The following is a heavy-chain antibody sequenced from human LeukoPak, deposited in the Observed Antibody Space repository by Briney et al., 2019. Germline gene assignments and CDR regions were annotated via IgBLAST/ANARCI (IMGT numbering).Heavy chain of an antibody. CDR3: ARGSNSGSGVDY. V-gene: IGHV1-46*01. CDR1: GYTFTSYY. CDR2: INPSGGST. Sequence: GASVKVSCKASGYTFTSYYMHWVRQAPGQGLEWMGIINPSGGSTGYAQKFQGRVTMTRDMSTSTAYMELSRLRSDDTAVYYCARGSNSGSGVDYWRQGTLVTVSS. J-gene: IGHJ4*02. D-gene: IGHD3-10*01.